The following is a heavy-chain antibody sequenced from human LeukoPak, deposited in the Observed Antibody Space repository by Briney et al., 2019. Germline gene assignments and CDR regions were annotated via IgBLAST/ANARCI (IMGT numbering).Heavy chain of an antibody. J-gene: IGHJ4*02. CDR1: GFTFSNAW. CDR2: IKSKTDGGTT. D-gene: IGHD6-13*01. CDR3: PTIRGYSSSWPFDY. V-gene: IGHV3-15*01. Sequence: PGGSLRLSCAASGFTFSNAWMSWVRQAPGKGLEWIGRIKSKTDGGTTGYAAPVKGRFTISRDDSKNTLYLQMNSLKTEDTAVYYCPTIRGYSSSWPFDYWGQGILVTVSS.